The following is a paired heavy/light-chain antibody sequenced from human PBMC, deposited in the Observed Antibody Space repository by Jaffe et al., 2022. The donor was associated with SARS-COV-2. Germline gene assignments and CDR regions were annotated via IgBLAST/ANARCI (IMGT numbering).Heavy chain of an antibody. J-gene: IGHJ4*02. CDR2: ISSGGKT. CDR1: DGSITDYY. D-gene: IGHD2-21*02. Sequence: QVQLQESGPGLVKPSETLSLTCTVSDGSITDYYWSWLRQPPGKGLEWIGYISSGGKTNYNPSLESRVTISVDTSKDQFSLNLNSVTAADTAVYFCARYSLCGGDCHIFDCWGQGTLVTVSS. CDR3: ARYSLCGGDCHIFDC. V-gene: IGHV4-59*01.
Light chain of an antibody. J-gene: IGKJ5*01. V-gene: IGKV4-1*01. CDR2: WAS. CDR3: QQYYSTPPVT. CDR1: QSLLYSSNNKNY. Sequence: DIVMTQSPDSLAVSLGERATINCKSSQSLLYSSNNKNYLAWYQHKPGQPPKLLISWASTRESGVPDRFSGSGSGTDFTLTISSLQAEDVAVYYCQQYYSTPPVTFGQGTRLEIK.